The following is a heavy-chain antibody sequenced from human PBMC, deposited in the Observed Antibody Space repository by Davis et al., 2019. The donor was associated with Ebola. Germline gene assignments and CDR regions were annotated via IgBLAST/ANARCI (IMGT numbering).Heavy chain of an antibody. CDR1: GFTFSSYA. Sequence: LSLTCAASGFTFSSYATHWVRQAPGKGLEWVALISYDGSNEHYADSVKGRFTISRDNSKNTLYLQMNSLRAEDTAVYYCARGVRVGGVEYYGMDVWGKGTTVTVSS. D-gene: IGHD1-26*01. CDR2: ISYDGSNE. CDR3: ARGVRVGGVEYYGMDV. V-gene: IGHV3-30-3*01. J-gene: IGHJ6*04.